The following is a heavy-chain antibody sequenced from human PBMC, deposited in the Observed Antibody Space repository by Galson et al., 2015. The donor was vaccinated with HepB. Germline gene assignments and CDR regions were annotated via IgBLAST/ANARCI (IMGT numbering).Heavy chain of an antibody. J-gene: IGHJ6*02. V-gene: IGHV3-30*18. CDR3: AKDFYYYGSGSYLNSYGMDV. D-gene: IGHD3-10*01. CDR1: GFTFSSYG. CDR2: ISYDGSNK. Sequence: SLRLSCAASGFTFSSYGMHWVRQAPGKGLERVAVISYDGSNKYYADSVKGRFTISRDNSKNTLYLQMNSPRAEDTAVYYCAKDFYYYGSGSYLNSYGMDVWGQGTTVTVSS.